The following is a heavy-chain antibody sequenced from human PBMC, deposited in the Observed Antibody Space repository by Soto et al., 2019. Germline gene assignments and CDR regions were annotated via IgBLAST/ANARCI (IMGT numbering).Heavy chain of an antibody. D-gene: IGHD2-21*02. CDR2: IYYSGST. Sequence: PSETLSLTCTVSGGSISSGGYYWSWIRQHPGKGLEWIGYIYYSGSTYYNPSLKSRVTISVDTSKNQFSLKLSSVTAADTAVYYCARDPEPDCGGDCYSGYYGMDVWGQGTTVTVSS. CDR1: GGSISSGGYY. V-gene: IGHV4-31*03. CDR3: ARDPEPDCGGDCYSGYYGMDV. J-gene: IGHJ6*02.